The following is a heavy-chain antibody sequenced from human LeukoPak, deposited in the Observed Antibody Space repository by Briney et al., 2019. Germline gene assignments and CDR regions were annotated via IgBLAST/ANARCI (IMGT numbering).Heavy chain of an antibody. D-gene: IGHD6-19*01. J-gene: IGHJ4*02. V-gene: IGHV3-23*01. CDR1: GFTFSSYA. Sequence: GGFLRLSCAASGFTFSSYAMSWVRQAPGKGLEWVSAISGSGGSTYYADSVKGRFTISRDNSKNTLYLQMNSLRAEDTAVYYCAKGIAVADLFDYWGQGTLVTVSS. CDR3: AKGIAVADLFDY. CDR2: ISGSGGST.